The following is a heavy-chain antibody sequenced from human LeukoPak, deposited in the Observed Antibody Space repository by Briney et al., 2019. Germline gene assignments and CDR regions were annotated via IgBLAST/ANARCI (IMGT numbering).Heavy chain of an antibody. CDR2: IYYSGST. CDR1: GGSINSADYY. V-gene: IGHV4-39*01. Sequence: SETLSLTCTVSGGSINSADYYWGWIRQPPGKGLEWIGTIYYSGSTYYSASLKSRVTISVDTSKNQFSLKLSSVTAADTAVYYCARHDSPWYYFDYWGQGTLVTVSS. D-gene: IGHD3-22*01. CDR3: ARHDSPWYYFDY. J-gene: IGHJ4*02.